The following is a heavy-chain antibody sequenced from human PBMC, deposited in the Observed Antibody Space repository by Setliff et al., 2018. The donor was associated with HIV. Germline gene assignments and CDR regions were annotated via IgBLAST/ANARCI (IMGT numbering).Heavy chain of an antibody. CDR3: GRLSETAMASFDS. CDR2: IYKSGTT. D-gene: IGHD5-18*01. Sequence: PSETLSLTCTVSGASISSYHWSWIRQSPGKGLEWIGYIYKSGTTNYSSSLKSRVTISADPSKNQFSLKLTSVTAADTAVYYCGRLSETAMASFDSWGQGTLVTVSS. V-gene: IGHV4-4*08. CDR1: GASISSYH. J-gene: IGHJ4*02.